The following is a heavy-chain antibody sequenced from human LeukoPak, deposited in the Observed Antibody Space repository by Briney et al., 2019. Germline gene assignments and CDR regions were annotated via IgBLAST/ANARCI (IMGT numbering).Heavy chain of an antibody. V-gene: IGHV3-7*01. CDR1: GFTFSNYW. CDR2: IKQDGSEK. J-gene: IGHJ6*03. D-gene: IGHD3-3*01. CDR3: ARDNGVVHGVYYMDV. Sequence: GGSLRLSCAASGFTFSNYWMTWVRQAPGKGLEWVADIKQDGSEKLYVNSVRGRFAISRDNAKTSLFLQMNSLRAEDTAVYYCARDNGVVHGVYYMDVWGKGTTVTVS.